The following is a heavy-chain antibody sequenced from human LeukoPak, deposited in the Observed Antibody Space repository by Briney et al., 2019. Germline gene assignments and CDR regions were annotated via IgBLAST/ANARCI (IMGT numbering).Heavy chain of an antibody. V-gene: IGHV4-39*07. CDR1: GASISSSSYF. J-gene: IGHJ4*02. CDR3: ARDGSYAPRAFEY. D-gene: IGHD2-2*01. CDR2: IYYSGST. Sequence: PSETLSLTCTVSGASISSSSYFWGWIRQPPGKGLEWIGTIYYSGSTYYNPSLKSRVTKSVDRSKNQFSLKLSSVTAADTAVYYCARDGSYAPRAFEYWGQGTLVTVSS.